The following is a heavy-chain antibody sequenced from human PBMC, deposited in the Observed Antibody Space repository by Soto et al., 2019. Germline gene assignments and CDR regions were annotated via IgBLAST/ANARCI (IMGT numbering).Heavy chain of an antibody. CDR1: GGSFSGYY. D-gene: IGHD2-15*01. CDR2: INHSGST. Sequence: SETLSLTCAVYGGSFSGYYWSWIRQPPGKGLEWIGEINHSGSTNYNPSLKSRVTISVDTSKNQFSLKLSSVTAADTAVYYCAREPPSYCSGGSCYSHYYYYMDVWGKGTTVTVSS. J-gene: IGHJ6*03. CDR3: AREPPSYCSGGSCYSHYYYYMDV. V-gene: IGHV4-34*01.